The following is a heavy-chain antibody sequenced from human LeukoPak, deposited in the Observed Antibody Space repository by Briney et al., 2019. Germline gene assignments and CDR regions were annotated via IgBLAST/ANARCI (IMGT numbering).Heavy chain of an antibody. CDR3: ATVDTAMRGFYDY. CDR1: GFTFSSYT. Sequence: GGSLRLSCAASGFTFSSYTMSGVRQAPGKGLEWVSGISASGGRTYYTDSVKGRFTISRDNSKNTLYLQMNSLRAEGTAVYYCATVDTAMRGFYDYWGQGTLVTVSS. J-gene: IGHJ4*02. D-gene: IGHD5-18*01. V-gene: IGHV3-23*01. CDR2: ISASGGRT.